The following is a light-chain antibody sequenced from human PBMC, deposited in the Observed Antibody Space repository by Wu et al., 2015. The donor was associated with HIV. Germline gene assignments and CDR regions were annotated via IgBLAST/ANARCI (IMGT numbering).Light chain of an antibody. CDR1: QSLSSDY. CDR2: GAS. Sequence: ENVLTQSPGTLSLSPGEIATLSCRASQSLSSDYLTWYQQKPGQAPRLLVFGASSRATGIPDRFSGSGSGTDFTLTISRLEPEDFAVYYCQQYGSSPITFGQGTRLEIK. J-gene: IGKJ5*01. CDR3: QQYGSSPIT. V-gene: IGKV3-20*01.